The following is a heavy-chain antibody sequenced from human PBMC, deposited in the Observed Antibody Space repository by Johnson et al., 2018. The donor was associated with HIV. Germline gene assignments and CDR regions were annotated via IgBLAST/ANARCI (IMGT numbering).Heavy chain of an antibody. Sequence: MQLVESGGGLVQPGGSLRLSCAASGFTVSSNYMSWVRQAPGKGLEWVSVMSSGDNTHYADSVKGRFTISSDNSKNTLSLQLNSRRAEDTAVYYCARSVGYCSGGSCSPDAFDIWGQGTMVTVSS. CDR1: GFTVSSNY. D-gene: IGHD2-15*01. CDR3: ARSVGYCSGGSCSPDAFDI. CDR2: MSSGDNT. V-gene: IGHV3-66*02. J-gene: IGHJ3*02.